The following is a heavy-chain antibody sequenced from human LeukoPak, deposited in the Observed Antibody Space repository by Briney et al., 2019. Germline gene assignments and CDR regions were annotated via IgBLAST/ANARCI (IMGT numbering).Heavy chain of an antibody. V-gene: IGHV3-7*01. J-gene: IGHJ4*02. CDR2: IKQDGSEK. CDR1: GFTCSSYW. Sequence: GGSLRLSCAASGFTCSSYWMSWVRQAPGKGLEWVANIKQDGSEKYYVDSVKGRFTISRDNAKNSLYLQMNSLRAEDTAVYYCARVVRGVIITSWGQGTLVSVSS. D-gene: IGHD3-10*01. CDR3: ARVVRGVIITS.